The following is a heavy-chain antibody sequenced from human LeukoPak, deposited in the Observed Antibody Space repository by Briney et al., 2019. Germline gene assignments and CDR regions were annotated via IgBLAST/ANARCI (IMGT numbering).Heavy chain of an antibody. D-gene: IGHD3-16*01. Sequence: KASETLSLTCAVYGGSFSGYYWSWIRQPPGKGLEWIGEINHSGSTNYNPSLKSRVTISVETSKNQFSLNLSSVTAADTAVYYCARGFGGATEAGRYFDYWGQGTLVTVSS. CDR3: ARGFGGATEAGRYFDY. V-gene: IGHV4-34*01. CDR2: INHSGST. CDR1: GGSFSGYY. J-gene: IGHJ4*02.